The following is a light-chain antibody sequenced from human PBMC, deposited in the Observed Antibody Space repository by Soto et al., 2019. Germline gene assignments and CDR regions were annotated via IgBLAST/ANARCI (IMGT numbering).Light chain of an antibody. J-gene: IGKJ2*01. CDR2: DAS. Sequence: EVVLTQSPATLSLSPGERATLSCRASQSVTTYLAWYQQKPGQAPRLLIYDASNRATGIPARFSGSGSGTDFTLTISSLEPEDFAVYYCQQRSNWVYTFGQGTKLAIK. CDR3: QQRSNWVYT. V-gene: IGKV3-11*01. CDR1: QSVTTY.